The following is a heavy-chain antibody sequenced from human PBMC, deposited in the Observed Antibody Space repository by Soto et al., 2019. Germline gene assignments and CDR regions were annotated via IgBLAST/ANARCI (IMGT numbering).Heavy chain of an antibody. J-gene: IGHJ3*02. Sequence: QVQLVQSGAEVKKPGSSVKFSCKASGGTFSSYTISWVRQAPGQGLEWMGRIIPILGIANYAQKFQGRVTITADKSTSTAYMELSSLRSEDTAVYYCARDSAVAGNENDAFDIWGQGTMVTVSS. CDR1: GGTFSSYT. D-gene: IGHD6-19*01. CDR3: ARDSAVAGNENDAFDI. V-gene: IGHV1-69*08. CDR2: IIPILGIA.